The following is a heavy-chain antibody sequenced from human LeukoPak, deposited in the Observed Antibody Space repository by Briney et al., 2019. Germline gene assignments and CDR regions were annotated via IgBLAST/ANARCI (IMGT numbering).Heavy chain of an antibody. V-gene: IGHV1-18*01. CDR3: ASSRNGGWYLFDY. Sequence: ASVKVSCKGYGYTFINHDIDWVRQAAGQGLEWMGWMSAYNGNTNYAQKLQGRVTMTTDTSTSTAYMELRSLRSDDTAVYYCASSRNGGWYLFDYWGQGTLVTVSS. D-gene: IGHD6-19*01. CDR2: MSAYNGNT. J-gene: IGHJ4*02. CDR1: GYTFINHD.